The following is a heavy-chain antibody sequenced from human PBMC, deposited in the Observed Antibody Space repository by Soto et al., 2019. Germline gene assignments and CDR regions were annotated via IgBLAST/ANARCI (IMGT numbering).Heavy chain of an antibody. CDR3: ARWVSATDFDS. CDR1: GYTFSSFE. D-gene: IGHD2-8*01. V-gene: IGHV1-8*01. J-gene: IGHJ4*02. Sequence: QVRLVQSGAEVKKPGASVKVSCKASGYTFSSFEIHWVRQAAGQGLEWMGWMNPNNGDTGHAQKFQGRVTMTRHTSISTAFMELRSLRSEDTAMFYCARWVSATDFDSWGRGTLVTVSS. CDR2: MNPNNGDT.